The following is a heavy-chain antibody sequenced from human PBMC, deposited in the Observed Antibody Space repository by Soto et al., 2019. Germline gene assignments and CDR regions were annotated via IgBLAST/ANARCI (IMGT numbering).Heavy chain of an antibody. CDR2: ISSSSNNI. Sequence: WGSLRLSYAACGFPFSSYEMNWVRQPPWKGLHWVSYISSSSNNIYYAASVKLRFTISRDNAKNSVFLQMNSLRVEDTAIYYCARSQFLECSWAQRTTVNV. CDR3: ARSQFLECS. CDR1: GFPFSSYE. V-gene: IGHV3-48*03. D-gene: IGHD3-3*01. J-gene: IGHJ6*02.